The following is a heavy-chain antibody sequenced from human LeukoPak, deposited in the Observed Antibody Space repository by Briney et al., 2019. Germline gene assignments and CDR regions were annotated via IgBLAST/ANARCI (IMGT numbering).Heavy chain of an antibody. V-gene: IGHV4-39*01. Sequence: SETLSLTCTVSGGSISSSSFYWDWIRQPPGKGLEWIGSVYYSGSTYYNPSLKSRLTISVDTSKNQFSLKLSSASAADTAVYYCARHADGSAFLVPFDYWGQGSLVTVSS. CDR1: GGSISSSSFY. D-gene: IGHD3-22*01. J-gene: IGHJ4*02. CDR3: ARHADGSAFLVPFDY. CDR2: VYYSGST.